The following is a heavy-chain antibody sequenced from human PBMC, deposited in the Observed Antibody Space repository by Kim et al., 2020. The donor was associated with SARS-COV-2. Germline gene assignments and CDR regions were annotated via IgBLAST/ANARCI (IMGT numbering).Heavy chain of an antibody. D-gene: IGHD1-1*01. CDR1: GFTFSDSA. Sequence: GGSLRLSCGASGFTFSDSAMHWVRRASGKGLEWVGRIRSKVNGYATAYSASVRCRFTISRYDSRNTAYLQMNSLKTEDTAVYYCTRVPGTTLAFWYAFD. CDR2: IRSKVNGYAT. CDR3: TRVPGTTLAFWYAFD. V-gene: IGHV3-73*01. J-gene: IGHJ3*02.